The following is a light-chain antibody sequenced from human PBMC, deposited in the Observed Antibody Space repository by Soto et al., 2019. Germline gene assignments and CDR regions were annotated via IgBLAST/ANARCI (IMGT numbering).Light chain of an antibody. CDR3: QQCSDWCS. V-gene: IGKV3-11*01. CDR2: GAS. J-gene: IGKJ4*01. CDR1: QSVGAQ. Sequence: EVVLTQYPASLSLSPGERATLSCRASQSVGAQFAWYQQKPAQSPRLLIYGASNRTSAISARVSGSGSGTDFTLTITSVEPEDSAVYYGQQCSDWCSFGGGTRVEIK.